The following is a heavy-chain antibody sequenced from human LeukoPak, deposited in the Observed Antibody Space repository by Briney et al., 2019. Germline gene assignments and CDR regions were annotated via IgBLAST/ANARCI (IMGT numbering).Heavy chain of an antibody. D-gene: IGHD2-15*01. J-gene: IGHJ4*02. CDR3: ARDGSAVYFDY. CDR1: GFTFNNFT. Sequence: GRSLRLSCAAPGFTFNNFTMHWVRQAPGKGLGWVAVISYDGSNKYYAGCVKGRFTISRDNSKNTLYLQMNSLRAEDTAVYYCARDGSAVYFDYWGQGTLVTVSS. V-gene: IGHV3-30*04. CDR2: ISYDGSNK.